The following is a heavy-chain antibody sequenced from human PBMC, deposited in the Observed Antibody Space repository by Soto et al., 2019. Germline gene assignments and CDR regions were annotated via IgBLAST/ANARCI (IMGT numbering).Heavy chain of an antibody. D-gene: IGHD4-17*01. CDR1: GGSISSYY. V-gene: IGHV4-59*08. Sequence: QVQLQESGPGLVKPSETLSLTCTVSGGSISSYYWSWIRQPPGKGLEWIGYIYYSGSTNYNPSLTSRIAISVDTSKNQFSLKLSSVTAADTAVYYCARRYGDCFDYWGRGTLVTVSS. CDR2: IYYSGST. J-gene: IGHJ4*02. CDR3: ARRYGDCFDY.